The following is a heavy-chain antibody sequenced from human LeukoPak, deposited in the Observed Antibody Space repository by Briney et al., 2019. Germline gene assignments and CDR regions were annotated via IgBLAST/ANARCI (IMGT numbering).Heavy chain of an antibody. J-gene: IGHJ4*02. CDR1: GFTVSSNY. CDR2: IYSGGST. Sequence: PGRSLRLSCAVSGFTVSSNYMSWVRQAPGKGLEWVSVIYSGGSTYYADSVKGRFTISRDNSKNTLYLQMNSLRAEDTAVYYCAKDRRVYQGIAAAGTDYWGQGTLVTVSS. V-gene: IGHV3-66*01. CDR3: AKDRRVYQGIAAAGTDY. D-gene: IGHD6-13*01.